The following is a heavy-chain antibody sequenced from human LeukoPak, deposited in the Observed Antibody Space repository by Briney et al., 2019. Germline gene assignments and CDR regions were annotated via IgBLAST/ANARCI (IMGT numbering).Heavy chain of an antibody. D-gene: IGHD2-15*01. Sequence: GGSLRLSCVASGFTFSTYSMSWVRQAPGKGLEWVSSIDVSGSYTHYADSVQGRFTISRDNAKNSIYLQMNGLTAEDTAVYYCARTYGSGSLDYGGQGTLVTVSS. CDR2: IDVSGSYT. V-gene: IGHV3-21*01. CDR3: ARTYGSGSLDY. J-gene: IGHJ4*02. CDR1: GFTFSTYS.